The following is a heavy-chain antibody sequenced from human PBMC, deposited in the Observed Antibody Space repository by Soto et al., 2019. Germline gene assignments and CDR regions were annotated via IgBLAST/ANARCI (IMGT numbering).Heavy chain of an antibody. Sequence: QVHLVQSGAEVSKPGASVKVSCKASGYTFSSYAMHWVRQAPGQRLEWMGWINAGYGNTKSSQKVQDRVTISRDTSASTAYMELARLRSEDTAVYYCARDTGDGTFDFWGQGTLVSVFS. D-gene: IGHD7-27*01. CDR2: INAGYGNT. CDR3: ARDTGDGTFDF. CDR1: GYTFSSYA. J-gene: IGHJ4*02. V-gene: IGHV1-3*01.